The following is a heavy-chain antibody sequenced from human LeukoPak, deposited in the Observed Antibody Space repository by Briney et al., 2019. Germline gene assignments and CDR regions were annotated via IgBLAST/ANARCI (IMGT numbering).Heavy chain of an antibody. V-gene: IGHV3-7*05. D-gene: IGHD3-10*01. CDR1: GFTFSSYW. CDR3: ARGGWFFDP. CDR2: IKQDGSEK. J-gene: IGHJ5*02. Sequence: GGSLRLSCAASGFTFSSYWMSWVRQAPGKGLEWVANIKQDGSEKYYVDAVKGRFTHSRDNAKNSLFLQMNNLRAEDTAVYHWARGGWFFDPWGQGTLVTVSS.